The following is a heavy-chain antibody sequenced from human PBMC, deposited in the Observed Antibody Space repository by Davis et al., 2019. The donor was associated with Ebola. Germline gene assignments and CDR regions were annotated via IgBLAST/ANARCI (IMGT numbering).Heavy chain of an antibody. CDR2: ISSSSSYI. V-gene: IGHV3-21*01. Sequence: GESLKISCAASGFTFSSYSMNWVHQAPGKGLEWVSSISSSSSYIYYADSVKGRFTISRDNAKNSLYLQMNSLRAEDTAVYYCARVRYSSGWYSWFDPWGQGTLVTVSS. D-gene: IGHD6-19*01. J-gene: IGHJ5*02. CDR3: ARVRYSSGWYSWFDP. CDR1: GFTFSSYS.